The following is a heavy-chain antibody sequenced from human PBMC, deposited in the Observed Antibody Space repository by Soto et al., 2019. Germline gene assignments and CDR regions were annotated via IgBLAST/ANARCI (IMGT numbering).Heavy chain of an antibody. J-gene: IGHJ3*02. CDR2: INPNSGGT. V-gene: IGHV1-2*04. CDR3: ARHSVAGRSAFDI. CDR1: GYTFTGYY. D-gene: IGHD6-19*01. Sequence: ASVKVSCKASGYTFTGYYMHWVRQAPGQGLEWMGWINPNSGGTNYAQKFQGWVTMTRDTSISTAYMELSRLRSDDTAVYYCARHSVAGRSAFDIWGQGTMGTVSS.